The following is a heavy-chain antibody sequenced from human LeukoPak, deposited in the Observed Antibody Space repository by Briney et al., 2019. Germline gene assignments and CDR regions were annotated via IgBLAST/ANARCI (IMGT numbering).Heavy chain of an antibody. D-gene: IGHD2-15*01. V-gene: IGHV4-34*01. CDR1: GGSFSGYY. Sequence: SETLSLTCAVYGGSFSGYYWSWIRQPPGKGLEWIGEINHSGSTNYNPSLKSRVTISVDTSKNQFSLKLSSVTAADTAVYYCARILGYCSGGSCRRDASDIWGQGTMVTVSS. J-gene: IGHJ3*02. CDR3: ARILGYCSGGSCRRDASDI. CDR2: INHSGST.